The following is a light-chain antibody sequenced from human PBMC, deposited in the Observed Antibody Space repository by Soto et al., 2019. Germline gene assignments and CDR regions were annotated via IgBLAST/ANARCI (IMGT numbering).Light chain of an antibody. V-gene: IGKV1-5*01. J-gene: IGKJ4*01. Sequence: DIQMTQSPSTLSASVGDRVTITCRASQSVSRWVAWYQQKPGRAPKFLIYDASSLESGGPSRFSGSGSGTEFTLTISSLQPDDFATYYCQHYDSHYPLTVGGGTKVEIK. CDR3: QHYDSHYPLT. CDR2: DAS. CDR1: QSVSRW.